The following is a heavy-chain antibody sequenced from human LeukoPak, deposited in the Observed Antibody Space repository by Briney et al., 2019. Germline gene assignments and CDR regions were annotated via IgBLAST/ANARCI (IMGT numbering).Heavy chain of an antibody. J-gene: IGHJ4*02. CDR3: ASLNPSGGSGWSGRDY. Sequence: GGSLRLSCAASGFTFATFSMNWVRQAPGKGLEWVSHITSSSNYIYYADSVRGRFTISRDNAKNSSYLQMDSLRVEDTAVYYCASLNPSGGSGWSGRDYWGQGTLVTVSS. CDR2: ITSSSNYI. D-gene: IGHD6-13*01. CDR1: GFTFATFS. V-gene: IGHV3-21*01.